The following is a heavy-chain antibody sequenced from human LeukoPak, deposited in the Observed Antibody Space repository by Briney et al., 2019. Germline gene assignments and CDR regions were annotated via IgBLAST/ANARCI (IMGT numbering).Heavy chain of an antibody. CDR1: GFTFSSYA. D-gene: IGHD6-19*01. Sequence: TGGSLRLSCAASGFTFSSYAMSWVRQAPGKGLEWVSAISGSGGSTYYADSVKGRFTISRDNSKNTLYLQMNSLRAEDTAVYYCAKDLGAVYNYYMDVWGKGTTVTVSS. CDR2: ISGSGGST. V-gene: IGHV3-23*01. CDR3: AKDLGAVYNYYMDV. J-gene: IGHJ6*03.